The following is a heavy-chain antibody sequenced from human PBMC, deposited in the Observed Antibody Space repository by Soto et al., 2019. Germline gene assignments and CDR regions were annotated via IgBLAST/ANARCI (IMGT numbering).Heavy chain of an antibody. D-gene: IGHD6-19*01. J-gene: IGHJ1*01. CDR2: IIPIFGTA. Sequence: GASVKVSCKASGGTFSSYAISWVRQAPGQGLEWMGGIIPIFGTANYAQKFQGRVTITADESTSTAYMELSSLRSEDTAVYYCARDPGIAVAATLSGSPEYSQHWGQGTLVTVSS. CDR1: GGTFSSYA. CDR3: ARDPGIAVAATLSGSPEYSQH. V-gene: IGHV1-69*13.